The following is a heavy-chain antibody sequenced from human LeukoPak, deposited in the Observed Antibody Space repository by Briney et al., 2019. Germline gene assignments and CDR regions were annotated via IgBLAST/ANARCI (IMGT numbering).Heavy chain of an antibody. CDR3: AKSPHQYCSGGSCYLGWFDP. V-gene: IGHV3-30*02. CDR2: IRYDGSNK. D-gene: IGHD2-15*01. J-gene: IGHJ5*02. CDR1: GFTYSSYG. Sequence: GGSLRLSCAASGFTYSSYGMHWVRQAPGKGRERVAVIRYDGSNKYYADSVKGRFTISRDNSKNTLYLQMNSLRAEDTAVYYCAKSPHQYCSGGSCYLGWFDPWGQGTLVTVSS.